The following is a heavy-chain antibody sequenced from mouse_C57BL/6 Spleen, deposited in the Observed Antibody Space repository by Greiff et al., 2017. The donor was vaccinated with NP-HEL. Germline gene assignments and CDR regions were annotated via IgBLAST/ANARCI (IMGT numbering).Heavy chain of an antibody. Sequence: EVQGVESGGGLVKPGGSLKLSCAASGFTFSSYTMSWVRQTPEKRLEWVATISGGGGNTYYPDSVKGRFTISRDNAKNTLYLQMSSLRSEDTALYYCARHGRDFFDYWGQGTTLTVSS. J-gene: IGHJ2*01. CDR1: GFTFSSYT. CDR3: ARHGRDFFDY. V-gene: IGHV5-9*01. CDR2: ISGGGGNT.